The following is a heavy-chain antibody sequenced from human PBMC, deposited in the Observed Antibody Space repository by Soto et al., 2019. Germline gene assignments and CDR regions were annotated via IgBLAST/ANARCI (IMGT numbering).Heavy chain of an antibody. CDR3: ARDRAAAAGTMDYYYGMDV. D-gene: IGHD6-13*01. J-gene: IGHJ6*02. Sequence: GGSLRLSCAASGFTFSSYSMNWVRQAPGKGLEWVSSISSSSSYIYYADSVKGRFTISRDNAKNSLYLQMNSLRAEDTAVYYCARDRAAAAGTMDYYYGMDVWGQGTTVTVSS. CDR1: GFTFSSYS. CDR2: ISSSSSYI. V-gene: IGHV3-21*01.